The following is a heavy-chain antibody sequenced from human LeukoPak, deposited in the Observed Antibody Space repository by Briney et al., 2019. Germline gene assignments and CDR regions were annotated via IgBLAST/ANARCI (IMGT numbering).Heavy chain of an antibody. J-gene: IGHJ4*02. Sequence: GASVKVSCKASEYTFTGYYMHWVRQAPGQGLEWMGWINPNSGGTNYAQKFQGRVTMTRGTSISTACMELSRLRSDDTAVYYCARERERVLDYWGQGTLVTVSS. CDR3: ARERERVLDY. CDR1: EYTFTGYY. CDR2: INPNSGGT. V-gene: IGHV1-2*02. D-gene: IGHD1-1*01.